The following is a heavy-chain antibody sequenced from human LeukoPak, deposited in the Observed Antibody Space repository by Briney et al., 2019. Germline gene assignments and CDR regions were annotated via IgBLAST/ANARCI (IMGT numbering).Heavy chain of an antibody. V-gene: IGHV5-51*01. D-gene: IGHD6-6*01. CDR1: GYSFTSYW. J-gene: IGHJ4*02. CDR3: ARHESSSDY. Sequence: GFRKISCKGSGYSFTSYWIAWVRQMPGKGLEWMGMIYPGDSDSRYSLSFQGQVTISADMSISTAYLQWSSLKASDTAMYYCARHESSSDYWGQGTLVTVP. CDR2: IYPGDSDS.